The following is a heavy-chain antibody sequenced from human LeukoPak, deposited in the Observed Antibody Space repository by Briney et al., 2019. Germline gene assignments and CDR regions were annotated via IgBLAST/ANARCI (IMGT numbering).Heavy chain of an antibody. Sequence: GGSLRLSCAASGFTVSSNYMSWVRQAPGKGLEWVSYISSSGSTIYYADSVKGRFTISRDNAKNSLYLQMNSLRAEDTAVYYCARESDYDRLPDYWGQGTLVTVSS. CDR1: GFTVSSNY. D-gene: IGHD1-26*01. V-gene: IGHV3-11*04. CDR3: ARESDYDRLPDY. CDR2: ISSSGSTI. J-gene: IGHJ4*02.